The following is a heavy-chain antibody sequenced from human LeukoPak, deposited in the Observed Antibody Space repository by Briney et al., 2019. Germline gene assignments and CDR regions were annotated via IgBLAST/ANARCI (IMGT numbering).Heavy chain of an antibody. Sequence: PSETLSLTCTVSGGSISSSSYYWGWIRQPPGKGLEWIGSIYYSGSTCYNPSLKSRVTISVDTSKNQFSLKLSSVTAADTAVYYCARERIQLWPYYYYYMDVWGKGTTVTVSS. J-gene: IGHJ6*03. D-gene: IGHD5-18*01. CDR3: ARERIQLWPYYYYYMDV. CDR1: GGSISSSSYY. CDR2: IYYSGST. V-gene: IGHV4-39*07.